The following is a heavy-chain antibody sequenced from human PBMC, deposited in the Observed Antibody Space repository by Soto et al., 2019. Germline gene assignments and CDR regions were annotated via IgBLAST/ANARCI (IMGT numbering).Heavy chain of an antibody. V-gene: IGHV3-33*01. J-gene: IGHJ3*02. CDR1: GFTFSPYG. CDR3: ARGGYAWAFDI. CDR2: VWFDGSIK. D-gene: IGHD5-12*01. Sequence: GGSLRLSCAASGFTFSPYGMHWVRQAPGKGLEWVAVVWFDGSIKLYGDSVDGRFTISRDNSKNTLYLQMNSLRAEDTAVYYCARGGYAWAFDIWGQGTMVTVSS.